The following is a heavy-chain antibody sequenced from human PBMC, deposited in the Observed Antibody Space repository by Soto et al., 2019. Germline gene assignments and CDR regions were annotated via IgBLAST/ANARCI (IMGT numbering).Heavy chain of an antibody. J-gene: IGHJ6*02. CDR1: GYTFTGYY. D-gene: IGHD2-2*03. CDR2: INPNSGGT. V-gene: IGHV1-2*02. CDR3: ASGYCSSTSCYPIYYYGMDV. Sequence: ASVKVSCKASGYTFTGYYMHCVRQAPGQGLEWMGWINPNSGGTNYAQKFQGRVTMTRDTSISTAYMELSRLRSDDTAVYYCASGYCSSTSCYPIYYYGMDVWGQGTTVTVSS.